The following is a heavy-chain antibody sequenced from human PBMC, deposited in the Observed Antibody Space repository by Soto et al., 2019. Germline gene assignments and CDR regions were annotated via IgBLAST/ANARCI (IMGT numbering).Heavy chain of an antibody. CDR1: GYSFITSYH. D-gene: IGHD5-12*01. Sequence: ASVKVSCKASGYSFITSYHMHWVRQAPGQGLEWMGIINPTGSMTRYSQKFQGRLTMARDTSTATDYMELSNLTSEDTAVYFCARDTGYDHDAFDIWGQGTRVTVSS. V-gene: IGHV1-46*01. CDR3: ARDTGYDHDAFDI. CDR2: INPTGSMT. J-gene: IGHJ3*02.